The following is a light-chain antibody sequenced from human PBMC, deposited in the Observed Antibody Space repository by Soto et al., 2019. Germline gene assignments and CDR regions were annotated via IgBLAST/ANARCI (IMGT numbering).Light chain of an antibody. Sequence: QSALTQPASVSGSPGQSITISCTGTSSDVGGYNYVSWYQLHPGKAPKLMIYDVSNRPSGVSNRFSGSKSGNTASLTISGLQAEDEADYYCSSYTSSSTPDVFGTGTKLTVL. V-gene: IGLV2-14*03. CDR1: SSDVGGYNY. CDR2: DVS. J-gene: IGLJ1*01. CDR3: SSYTSSSTPDV.